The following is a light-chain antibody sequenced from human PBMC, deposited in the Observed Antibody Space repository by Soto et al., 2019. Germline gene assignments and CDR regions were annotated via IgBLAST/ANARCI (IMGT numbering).Light chain of an antibody. CDR3: QKRSDWPPSLT. CDR1: QSVSSS. V-gene: IGKV3-11*01. J-gene: IGKJ4*01. CDR2: AAS. Sequence: EIVLTQSPATLSLSPGERATLSCRASQSVSSSLAWYQQKPGQAPRLLIYAASNRATGIPTRFSGSGSVTDFTLTISSLEPEDFGVYYCQKRSDWPPSLTFGGVTKVEIK.